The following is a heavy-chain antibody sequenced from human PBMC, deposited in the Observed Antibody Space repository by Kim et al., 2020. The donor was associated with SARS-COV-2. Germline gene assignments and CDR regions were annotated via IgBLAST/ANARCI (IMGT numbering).Heavy chain of an antibody. Sequence: DTRYRPSFQGQVTISADKSISTAYLQWSSLKASDTAMYYCAAQVDAFDIWGQGTMVTVSS. CDR2: DT. V-gene: IGHV5-51*01. J-gene: IGHJ3*02. CDR3: AAQVDAFDI.